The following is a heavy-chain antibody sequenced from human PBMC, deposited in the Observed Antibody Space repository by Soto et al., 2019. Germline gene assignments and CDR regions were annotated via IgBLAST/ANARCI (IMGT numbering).Heavy chain of an antibody. V-gene: IGHV3-48*02. D-gene: IGHD3-10*01. J-gene: IGHJ5*02. Sequence: PGGSLRLSCAASGFTFSSYAMSWVRQAPGKGLEWVSYISGSSSSIYYADSVKGRFTISRDNAKNSLYLQMNSLRDEDTAVYYCARGLLLWFGELLGWFDPWGQGTLVTVSS. CDR1: GFTFSSYA. CDR2: ISGSSSSI. CDR3: ARGLLLWFGELLGWFDP.